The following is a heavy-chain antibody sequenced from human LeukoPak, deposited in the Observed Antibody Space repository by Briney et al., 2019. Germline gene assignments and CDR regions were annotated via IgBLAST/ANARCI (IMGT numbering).Heavy chain of an antibody. CDR1: GYSISSGYY. V-gene: IGHV4-38-2*02. Sequence: PSETLSLTCTVSGYSISSGYYWGWIRQPPGKGLEWIGSIYHSGSTYYNPSLKSRVTISVDTSKNQFSLKLSSVTAADTAVYYCARDWGSGWYHYYYYYGMDVWGQGTTVTVSS. D-gene: IGHD6-19*01. CDR3: ARDWGSGWYHYYYYYGMDV. J-gene: IGHJ6*02. CDR2: IYHSGST.